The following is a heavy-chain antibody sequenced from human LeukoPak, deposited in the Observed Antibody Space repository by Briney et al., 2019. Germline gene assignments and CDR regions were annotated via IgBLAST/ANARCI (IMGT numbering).Heavy chain of an antibody. V-gene: IGHV3-23*01. CDR3: AKDHGYGQQGY. J-gene: IGHJ4*02. D-gene: IGHD5-18*01. CDR1: GFTFNSYA. CDR2: IGTSAHST. Sequence: GGSLRLSCAASGFTFNSYAMSRVRQAPGKGLEWVSTIGTSAHSTYYSDSVKGRFTISRDNSKNTLYLQMNSLRADDTAVYYCAKDHGYGQQGYWGQGTLVTVSS.